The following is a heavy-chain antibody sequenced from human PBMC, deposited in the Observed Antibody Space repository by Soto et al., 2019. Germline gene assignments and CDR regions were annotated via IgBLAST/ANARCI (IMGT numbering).Heavy chain of an antibody. CDR2: TSHDGTNK. V-gene: IGHV3-30*18. CDR3: AKETVATTRPTRSYYYYGLDV. J-gene: IGHJ6*02. D-gene: IGHD5-12*01. CDR1: GFTFSRYG. Sequence: QVQLVESGGGVVQPGRSLRLSCATSGFTFSRYGIHWVRQAPGKGLEWVAVTSHDGTNKYYTDSVKGRFIISRDNSKNTLYLEMNSLRAEDTAVYYCAKETVATTRPTRSYYYYGLDVWGQGTTVSVSS.